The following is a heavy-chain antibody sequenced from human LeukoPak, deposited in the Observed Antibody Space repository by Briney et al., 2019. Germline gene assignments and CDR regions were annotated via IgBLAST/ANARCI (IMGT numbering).Heavy chain of an antibody. CDR1: GFTFSSYA. J-gene: IGHJ6*03. CDR3: ARGVPKTSYYYYYMDV. D-gene: IGHD4-11*01. Sequence: GGSLRLSCAASGFTFSSYAMSWVRQAPGKGLEWISYISGSGFTIHYADSVKGRFTISRDNAKNSLYLQMNSLRAEDTAVYYCARGVPKTSYYYYYMDVWGKGTTVTVSS. CDR2: ISGSGFTI. V-gene: IGHV3-48*01.